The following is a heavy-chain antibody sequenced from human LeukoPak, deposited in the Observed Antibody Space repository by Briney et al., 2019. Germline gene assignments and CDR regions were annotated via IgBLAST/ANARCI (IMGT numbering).Heavy chain of an antibody. D-gene: IGHD5-24*01. CDR3: ARDPRWLQCFDY. V-gene: IGHV3-30-3*01. CDR1: GFTFSDYA. J-gene: IGHJ4*02. CDR2: ISYDGSNK. Sequence: PGGSLRLSYAASGFTFSDYAVHWVRQAPGKGLEWVSFISYDGSNKEYADSVKGRFTISRDNSKNTLYLQINSLRVEDTAVYYCARDPRWLQCFDYWGQGTLVTVSS.